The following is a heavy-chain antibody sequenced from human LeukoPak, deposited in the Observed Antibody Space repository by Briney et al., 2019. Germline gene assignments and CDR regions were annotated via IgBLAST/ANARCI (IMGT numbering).Heavy chain of an antibody. D-gene: IGHD4-17*01. CDR2: ISHSGST. V-gene: IGHV4-34*08. CDR1: GFTFSDYY. CDR3: SLTTMTTVTTSNY. J-gene: IGHJ4*02. Sequence: PGGSLRLSCAASGFTFSDYYWSWTRQPPGKGLEWIGEISHSGSTNSNPSLKSRLTISVNTSKNQLSLKLSSVTAADTAVYYCSLTTMTTVTTSNYWGQGTLVTVSS.